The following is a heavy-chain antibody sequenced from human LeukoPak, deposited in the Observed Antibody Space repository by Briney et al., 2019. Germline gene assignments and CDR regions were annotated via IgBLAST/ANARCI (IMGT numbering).Heavy chain of an antibody. CDR2: IYYSGST. D-gene: IGHD5-12*01. Sequence: PSETLSLTCTVSGDSVSSSIYYWGWIRQPPGKGLEWIGSIYYSGSTYYNPSLKSRVTISVDTSKNQFSLKLSSVTAADTAVYYCARRPHSGYDPFDYWGQGTLVTVSS. J-gene: IGHJ4*02. CDR3: ARRPHSGYDPFDY. CDR1: GDSVSSSIYY. V-gene: IGHV4-39*01.